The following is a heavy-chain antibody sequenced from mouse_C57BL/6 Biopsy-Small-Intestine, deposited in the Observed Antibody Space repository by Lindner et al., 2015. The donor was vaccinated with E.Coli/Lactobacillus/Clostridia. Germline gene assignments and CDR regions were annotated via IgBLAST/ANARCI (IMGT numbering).Heavy chain of an antibody. Sequence: VQLQESGPELVKPGASVKISCKASGYAFSSSWMNWVKQRPGKGLEWIGRIYPGDGDTTYNGKFTGKATLTADKSSSTAFMQLSSLTSEDSAVYFCARGTRLDYWGQGTALTVSS. CDR3: ARGTRLDY. CDR2: IYPGDGDT. V-gene: IGHV1-82*01. CDR1: GYAFSSSW. J-gene: IGHJ2*01.